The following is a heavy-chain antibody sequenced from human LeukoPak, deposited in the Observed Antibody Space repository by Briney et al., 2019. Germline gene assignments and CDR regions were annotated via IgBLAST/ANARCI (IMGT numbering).Heavy chain of an antibody. Sequence: GGSLRLSCAASGFTVSSNYMSWVRQAPGKGLEWVSVIYSAGSTYYADSVKGRFTISRDNSKNTLYLRINSLRAEDTAVYYCAREPSGTYWLDYWGQGTLVTVSS. CDR2: IYSAGST. D-gene: IGHD1-26*01. CDR1: GFTVSSNY. CDR3: AREPSGTYWLDY. V-gene: IGHV3-66*02. J-gene: IGHJ4*02.